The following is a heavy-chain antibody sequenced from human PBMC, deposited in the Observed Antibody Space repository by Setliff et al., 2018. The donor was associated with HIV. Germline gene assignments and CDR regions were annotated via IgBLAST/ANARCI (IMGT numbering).Heavy chain of an antibody. D-gene: IGHD6-13*01. J-gene: IGHJ6*03. CDR3: ARHRDPPGSSWIYYYYYMDL. CDR2: IYYSGNT. V-gene: IGHV4-39*01. Sequence: SETLSLACSVSGGSISSISYYWGWIRQPPGKGLEWIGNIYYSGNTYYNPSLKSRVTISVAVSKNQFSLKLSSVTAADTAVYYCARHRDPPGSSWIYYYYYMDLWGAGTTVTVSS. CDR1: GGSISSISYY.